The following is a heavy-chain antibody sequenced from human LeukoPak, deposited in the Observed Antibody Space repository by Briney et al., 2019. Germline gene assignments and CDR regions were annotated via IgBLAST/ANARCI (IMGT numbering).Heavy chain of an antibody. Sequence: GASVNVSRKASRYTLTGYVMHWVRQAPGQRVEWMGWINPNSAGTNYAQKFQGRVTMTRDTSISTAYLELSRLRSDDTAVYYCARDHALRYFDWLSSYYYYGMEVWGQGTTVTVSS. CDR3: ARDHALRYFDWLSSYYYYGMEV. J-gene: IGHJ6*02. V-gene: IGHV1-2*02. D-gene: IGHD3-9*01. CDR2: INPNSAGT. CDR1: RYTLTGYV.